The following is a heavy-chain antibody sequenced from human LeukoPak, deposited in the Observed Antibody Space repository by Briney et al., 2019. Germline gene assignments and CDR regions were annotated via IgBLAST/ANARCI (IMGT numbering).Heavy chain of an antibody. V-gene: IGHV3-9*01. CDR2: ISWNSYNI. J-gene: IGHJ4*02. CDR3: LKKFAREMYSIPDTTFDS. Sequence: PGGSLRLSCAASGFTFNDYAMHWVRQAPGKGLEWVSGISWNSYNIAYADSVEGRFTISRDNAQNALYLQMNSLRAEDTAFYYCLKKFAREMYSIPDTTFDSWGQGTLVSVSS. D-gene: IGHD2-8*01. CDR1: GFTFNDYA.